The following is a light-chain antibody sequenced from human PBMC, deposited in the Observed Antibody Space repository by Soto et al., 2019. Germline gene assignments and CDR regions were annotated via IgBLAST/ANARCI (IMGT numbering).Light chain of an antibody. V-gene: IGKV1-5*01. CDR3: PKYTSYQWR. Sequence: DIQLTQSPSSLSASVGDRVTITCRASQIISSWAWYQQRPGKAPNLLIYDASTLKSGVPSRFSGSGSATQFTLTISSLQTYDFETYYSPKYTSYQWRFGKGAQVNI. CDR1: QIISSW. CDR2: DAS. J-gene: IGKJ1*01.